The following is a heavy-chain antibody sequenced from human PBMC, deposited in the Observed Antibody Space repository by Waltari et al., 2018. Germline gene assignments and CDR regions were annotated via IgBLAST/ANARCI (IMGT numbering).Heavy chain of an antibody. D-gene: IGHD6-6*01. V-gene: IGHV4-61*02. CDR1: GDSISSDSYS. CDR3: ARVPTYSNSSGGYYFDY. Sequence: QVQLQESGPGLLKPSQTLSLICTVFGDSISSDSYSWSWIRQPAGKGLEWIGRVYTSGNTNYNPSLKSRVTISLDTSRNKFFLRLTSVTAADTAVYYCARVPTYSNSSGGYYFDYWGQGVPVTVSS. J-gene: IGHJ4*02. CDR2: VYTSGNT.